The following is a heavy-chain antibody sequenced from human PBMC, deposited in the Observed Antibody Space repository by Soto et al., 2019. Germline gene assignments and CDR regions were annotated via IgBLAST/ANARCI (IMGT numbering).Heavy chain of an antibody. V-gene: IGHV4-39*01. CDR1: GGSISSSSYY. D-gene: IGHD3-16*02. J-gene: IGHJ5*02. Sequence: QLQLQESGPGLVKPSETLSLTCTVSGGSISSSSYYWGWIRQPPGKGLEWIGSIYYSGSTYYNPSLKSRVTISVDTSKNQFSLKLSSVTAADTAVYYCHLGRLGELSLHNWFDPWGQGTLVTVSS. CDR3: HLGRLGELSLHNWFDP. CDR2: IYYSGST.